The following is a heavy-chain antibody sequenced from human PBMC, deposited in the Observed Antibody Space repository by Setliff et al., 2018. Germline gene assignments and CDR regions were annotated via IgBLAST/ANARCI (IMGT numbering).Heavy chain of an antibody. J-gene: IGHJ6*02. Sequence: PSETLSLTCTVSGGSISSGDYYWSWIRQPPGKGLEWIGYIYSSGSTYYNPSLKSRVSISVDTSKNQFSLKLSSVTAADTAVYYCARGGDIVVVPAALPYYYYGMDVWGQGTTVTVSS. CDR1: GGSISSGDYY. D-gene: IGHD2-2*01. CDR3: ARGGDIVVVPAALPYYYYGMDV. V-gene: IGHV4-30-4*08. CDR2: IYSSGST.